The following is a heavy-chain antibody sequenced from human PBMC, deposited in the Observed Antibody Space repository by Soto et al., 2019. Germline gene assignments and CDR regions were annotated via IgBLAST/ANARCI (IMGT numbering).Heavy chain of an antibody. D-gene: IGHD6-13*01. J-gene: IGHJ5*02. CDR1: GYTFTGYY. V-gene: IGHV1-2*02. CDR2: INPNSGGT. Sequence: ASVKVSCKASGYTFTGYYMHWVRQAPGQGLEWMGWINPNSGGTNYAQKFQGRVTMTRDTSISTAYMELSRLRSDDTAVYYCASGGVAAAGTGKNWFDPWGQGTLVTVSS. CDR3: ASGGVAAAGTGKNWFDP.